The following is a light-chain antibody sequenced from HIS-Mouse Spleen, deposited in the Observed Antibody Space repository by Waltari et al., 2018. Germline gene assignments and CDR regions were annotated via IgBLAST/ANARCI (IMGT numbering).Light chain of an antibody. Sequence: AIQLTQSPSSLSASVGDRVTITCRASQGISSALAWYQQKPGKAPKPLIYDASSLESGVPSRFSGSGSGTDFTLTISSLQPEDFATYYCQQFNSYPYSTFCGGTKVEIK. CDR1: QGISSA. J-gene: IGKJ4*01. CDR2: DAS. CDR3: QQFNSYPYST. V-gene: IGKV1-13*02.